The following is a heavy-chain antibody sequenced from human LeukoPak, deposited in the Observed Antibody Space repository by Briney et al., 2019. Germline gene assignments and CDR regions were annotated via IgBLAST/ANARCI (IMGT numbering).Heavy chain of an antibody. V-gene: IGHV1-2*02. CDR3: GRDRDRYDDILTGSTFDY. CDR2: INPNSGGT. D-gene: IGHD3-9*01. CDR1: GYTFTGYY. Sequence: ASVKVSCKASGYTFTGYYMHWVRQAPGQGVEWMGWINPNSGGTNYAQKFQGRVTMTRDTSISTAYMELSRLRSDDTAVYYCGRDRDRYDDILTGSTFDYWGQGTLVTVSS. J-gene: IGHJ4*02.